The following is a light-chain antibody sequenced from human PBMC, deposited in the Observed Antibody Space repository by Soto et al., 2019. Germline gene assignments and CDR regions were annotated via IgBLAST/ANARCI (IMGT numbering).Light chain of an antibody. V-gene: IGLV1-44*01. J-gene: IGLJ2*01. CDR3: EAWDDSLIGVL. CDR2: RTN. CDR1: SSNIGSNI. Sequence: QFVLTQPPSASGTPGQRVSITCSGSSSNIGSNIVNWYQQLPGRAPKLLIYRTNQRPSGVPDRFSASKSGTSASLAISGLQSEDEADYYCEAWDDSLIGVLFGGGTKVTVL.